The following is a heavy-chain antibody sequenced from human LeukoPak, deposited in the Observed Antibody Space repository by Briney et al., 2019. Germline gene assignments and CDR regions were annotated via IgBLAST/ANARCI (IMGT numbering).Heavy chain of an antibody. CDR1: GASINSYY. J-gene: IGHJ3*02. D-gene: IGHD1-14*01. V-gene: IGHV4-59*01. Sequence: SETLSLTCVVSGASINSYYWSWIRQPPGEGLEWIGYIYYSGGTNYNPSLKSRVTMSVDTSKNQFSLKLTSLTAADTAVYFCARHWAETTGPYAFDIWGQGTMVTVSS. CDR2: IYYSGGT. CDR3: ARHWAETTGPYAFDI.